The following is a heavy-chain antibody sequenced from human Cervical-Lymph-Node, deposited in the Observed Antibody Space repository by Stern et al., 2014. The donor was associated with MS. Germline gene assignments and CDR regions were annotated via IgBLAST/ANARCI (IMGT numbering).Heavy chain of an antibody. CDR2: INTNPGIP. J-gene: IGHJ4*02. CDR1: GYTFTHYG. Sequence: VQLVESGSELKKPGASVKVSCKASGYTFTHYGINWVRQAPGHGLEWMGWINTNPGIPTYAQAFTGRFVFSFDASVSTAYLHISNLKADDTAIYYCARLRVGNITRDYWGPGTLVTVSS. D-gene: IGHD1-26*01. CDR3: ARLRVGNITRDY. V-gene: IGHV7-4-1*02.